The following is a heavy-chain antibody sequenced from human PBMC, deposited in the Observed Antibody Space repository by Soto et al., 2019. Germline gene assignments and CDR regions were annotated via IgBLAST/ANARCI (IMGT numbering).Heavy chain of an antibody. CDR2: INHSGST. J-gene: IGHJ4*02. D-gene: IGHD5-12*01. V-gene: IGHV4-34*01. Sequence: QVQLQQWGAGLLKPSETLSLTCAVYGGSFSGYYWSWIRQPPGKGLEWIGEINHSGSTNYNPSLKSRVTISVDTYKNQFSLKQSSVTAADTAVYYCARDGRYCGYDYWGQGTLVRVSS. CDR1: GGSFSGYY. CDR3: ARDGRYCGYDY.